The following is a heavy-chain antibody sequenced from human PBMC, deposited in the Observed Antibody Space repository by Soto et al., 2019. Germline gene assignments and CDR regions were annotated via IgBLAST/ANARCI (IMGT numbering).Heavy chain of an antibody. CDR3: ARAYGSRSGWYTDAFDI. D-gene: IGHD6-19*01. CDR1: GFTFSSYS. CDR2: ISSNSIYI. Sequence: EVQLVESGGGLVKPGGSLRLSCAASGFTFSSYSMNWVRQAPGKGLEWVSSISSNSIYIYYADSVKGRFTISRDNAKNSLYLQMNSMRAEDTAVYDCARAYGSRSGWYTDAFDIWGQGTMVTVSS. V-gene: IGHV3-21*01. J-gene: IGHJ3*02.